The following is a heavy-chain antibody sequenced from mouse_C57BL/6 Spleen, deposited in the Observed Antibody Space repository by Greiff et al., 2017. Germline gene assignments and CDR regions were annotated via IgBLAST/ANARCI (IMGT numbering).Heavy chain of an antibody. V-gene: IGHV1-81*01. Sequence: QVQLQQSGAELARPGASVKLSCKASGYTFTSYGISWVKQRTGQGLEWIGEIYPRSGNTYYNEKLKGKATLSADKSSSTAYMALRSLTSEDSAVYFCARDGSNYFDYWGQGTTLTVSS. D-gene: IGHD1-1*01. CDR1: GYTFTSYG. J-gene: IGHJ2*01. CDR2: IYPRSGNT. CDR3: ARDGSNYFDY.